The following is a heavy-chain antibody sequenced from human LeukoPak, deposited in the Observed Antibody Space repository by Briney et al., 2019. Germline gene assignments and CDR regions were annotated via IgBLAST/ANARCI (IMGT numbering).Heavy chain of an antibody. CDR1: GFTFSGYA. V-gene: IGHV3-64D*09. D-gene: IGHD1-1*01. CDR3: AINWNCDY. Sequence: GGSLRHSCSASGFTFSGYAMLWVRQAPGKGLECVSAISNSGGSTYYADSVKGRFTISRDNSDNTLYLQMSSLRAEDTAVYYCAINWNCDYWGHGTLVTVSS. CDR2: ISNSGGST. J-gene: IGHJ4*01.